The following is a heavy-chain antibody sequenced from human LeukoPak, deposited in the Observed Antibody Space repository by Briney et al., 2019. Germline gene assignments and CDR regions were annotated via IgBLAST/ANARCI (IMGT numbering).Heavy chain of an antibody. CDR1: GYNFTTYW. J-gene: IGHJ4*02. CDR2: IYPGDSDS. CDR3: ARSRSMVYLDY. D-gene: IGHD2-8*01. V-gene: IGHV5-51*01. Sequence: KPGESLRIPCKGSGYNFTTYWIAWVRQMPGKGLEWMGIIYPGDSDSRYSPSFQGQVTISADNSISTVYLQWSSLKASDTAMYYCARSRSMVYLDYWGQGTLVTVSS.